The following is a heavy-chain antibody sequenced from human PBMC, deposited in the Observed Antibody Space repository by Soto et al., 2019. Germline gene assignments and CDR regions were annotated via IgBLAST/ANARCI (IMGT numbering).Heavy chain of an antibody. V-gene: IGHV5-51*01. CDR3: VRPDSSGYYAY. CDR1: GYTFPSYW. Sequence: GESLKISCKGSGYTFPSYWIGWVRQMPGKGLEYIGIIYPGDSDTRYSPSFQGQVTIPADKSISTAYLQWSSLTASDSAMYYCVRPDSSGYYAYWGQGTLVTVSS. J-gene: IGHJ4*02. D-gene: IGHD3-22*01. CDR2: IYPGDSDT.